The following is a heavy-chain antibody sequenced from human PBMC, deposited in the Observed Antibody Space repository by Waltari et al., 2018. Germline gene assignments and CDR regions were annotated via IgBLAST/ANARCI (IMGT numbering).Heavy chain of an antibody. D-gene: IGHD6-19*01. CDR3: AREGYSSAGMDY. CDR2: ISPSFGTA. CDR1: GGTFGSYA. V-gene: IGHV1-69*01. Sequence: QVQLVQSGAEVKNPGCSLKVSCEAPGGTFGSYAISWVRQALGQGLEWLGGISPSFGTANYAQKFQGRCTITADESTSTAYMELSSLRAEDTAVYYCAREGYSSAGMDYWGQGTLVTVSS. J-gene: IGHJ4*02.